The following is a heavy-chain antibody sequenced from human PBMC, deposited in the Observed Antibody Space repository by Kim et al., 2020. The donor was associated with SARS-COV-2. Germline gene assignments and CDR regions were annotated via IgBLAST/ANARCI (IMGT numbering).Heavy chain of an antibody. D-gene: IGHD3-10*01. J-gene: IGHJ4*02. CDR3: AREGAKGRWLLSATVRYYFDY. CDR2: INHSGST. CDR1: GGSFSGYY. Sequence: SETLSLTCAVYGGSFSGYYWSWIRQPPGKGLEWIGEINHSGSTNYNPSLKSRVTISVDTSKNQFSLKLSSVTAADTAVYYCAREGAKGRWLLSATVRYYFDYWGQGTLVTVSS. V-gene: IGHV4-34*01.